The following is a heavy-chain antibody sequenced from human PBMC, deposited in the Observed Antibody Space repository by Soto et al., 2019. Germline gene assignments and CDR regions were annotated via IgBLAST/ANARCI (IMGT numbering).Heavy chain of an antibody. D-gene: IGHD2-15*01. CDR3: ARDHKEDCRGGSCYDWFDP. CDR2: ISAYNGNT. J-gene: IGHJ5*02. CDR1: GYTFTSYG. V-gene: IGHV1-18*01. Sequence: ASVKVSCKASGYTFTSYGISWVRQAPGQGLEWMGWISAYNGNTNYAQKLQGRVTMTTDTSTSTAYMELRSLRSDDTAVYYCARDHKEDCRGGSCYDWFDPWGQGTLVTVSS.